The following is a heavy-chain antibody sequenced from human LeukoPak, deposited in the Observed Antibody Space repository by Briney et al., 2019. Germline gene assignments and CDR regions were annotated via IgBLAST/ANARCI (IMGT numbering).Heavy chain of an antibody. V-gene: IGHV3-23*01. CDR1: GFTFSNYG. J-gene: IGHJ5*02. D-gene: IGHD3-3*01. CDR3: AKLSPTTLYDSRGWFDP. Sequence: QSGGSLRLSCAASGFTFSNYGMNWVRQAPGKGLEWVSAISGSGDSTYYADSVKGRFTISRDNSKNTLYLQMNSLRAEDTAIYYCAKLSPTTLYDSRGWFDPWGQGTLVTVSS. CDR2: ISGSGDST.